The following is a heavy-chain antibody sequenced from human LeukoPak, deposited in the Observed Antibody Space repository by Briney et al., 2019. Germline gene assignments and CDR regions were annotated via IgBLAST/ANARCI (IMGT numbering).Heavy chain of an antibody. D-gene: IGHD2-15*01. Sequence: GGSLRLSCAASGFTFSNYAMSWVRQAPGRGLEWVSVFSGSGGYTFYADSVKGRFTLSRDNPKHTLYLQMNSLRAEDTAVYYCAKDRGYCSGSSCPLVFDYWGQGTLVTVSS. CDR2: FSGSGGYT. V-gene: IGHV3-23*01. CDR3: AKDRGYCSGSSCPLVFDY. J-gene: IGHJ4*02. CDR1: GFTFSNYA.